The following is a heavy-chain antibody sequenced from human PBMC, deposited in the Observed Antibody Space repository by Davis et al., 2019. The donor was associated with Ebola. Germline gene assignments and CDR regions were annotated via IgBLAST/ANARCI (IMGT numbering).Heavy chain of an antibody. CDR2: ISGSGGST. J-gene: IGHJ6*02. V-gene: IGHV3-23*01. CDR3: AKPYYDILTGYYTGGMDV. Sequence: PGGSLRLSCAASGFTFSSYSMNWVRQAPGKGLEWVSAISGSGGSTYYADSVKGRFTISRDNSKNTLYLQMNSLRAEDTAVYYCAKPYYDILTGYYTGGMDVWGQGTTVIVSS. CDR1: GFTFSSYS. D-gene: IGHD3-9*01.